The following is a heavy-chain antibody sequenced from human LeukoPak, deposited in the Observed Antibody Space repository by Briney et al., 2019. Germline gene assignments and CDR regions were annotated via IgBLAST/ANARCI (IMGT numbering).Heavy chain of an antibody. CDR2: IYYSGST. CDR1: GGSISSGGYY. J-gene: IGHJ4*02. CDR3: ARKYDHGGYFDY. D-gene: IGHD4/OR15-4a*01. V-gene: IGHV4-31*03. Sequence: SETLSLTCTVSGGSISSGGYYWSWIRQHPGKGLEWIGYIYYSGSTYYNPSLKSRVTISVDTSKNQFSLKLSSVTAADTAVYYCARKYDHGGYFDYWGQGTLVTVSS.